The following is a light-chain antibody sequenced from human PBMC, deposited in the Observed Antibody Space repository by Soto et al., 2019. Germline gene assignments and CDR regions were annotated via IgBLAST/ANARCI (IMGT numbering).Light chain of an antibody. CDR1: NSDIGYWNY. CDR2: EVS. CDR3: TSHTSSSTYV. V-gene: IGLV2-14*01. J-gene: IGLJ1*01. Sequence: QSALTQPASVSGSPGQSITIPCTGTNSDIGYWNYVSWYQQHPGKGPKLMIFEVSIRPSGVSNRFSGSKSGNTAFLTISGLQVEGEADYYCTSHTSSSTYVFGSGTKVTVL.